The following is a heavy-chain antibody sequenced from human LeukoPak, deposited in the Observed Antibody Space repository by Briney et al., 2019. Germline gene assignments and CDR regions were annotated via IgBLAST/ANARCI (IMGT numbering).Heavy chain of an antibody. CDR2: INPKSGGA. J-gene: IGHJ4*02. Sequence: GASVKVSCRTSGYTFSIYFLHWLRQAPGQGLEWMGRINPKSGGALFAQNFKGRVTMTRGTSINTAYMELSNLRPDDTAVYYCARDDSGYTHGLYYFDYWGQGTLVTVSS. CDR3: ARDDSGYTHGLYYFDY. CDR1: GYTFSIYF. D-gene: IGHD5-18*01. V-gene: IGHV1-2*06.